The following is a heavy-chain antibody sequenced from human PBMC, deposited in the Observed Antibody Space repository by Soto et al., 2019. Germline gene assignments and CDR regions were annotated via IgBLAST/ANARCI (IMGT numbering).Heavy chain of an antibody. D-gene: IGHD3-9*01. CDR3: AKDRSSIIHYGMDV. J-gene: IGHJ6*02. CDR2: ISWNSDNI. CDR1: EFTFDEYA. V-gene: IGHV3-9*01. Sequence: GGSLRLSCAASEFTFDEYAMHWVRQAPGKGLEWVSGISWNSDNIGYADSVKGRFTISRDNVKNSLYLQMNSLRAEDTALYYCAKDRSSIIHYGMDVWGQGTTVTVSS.